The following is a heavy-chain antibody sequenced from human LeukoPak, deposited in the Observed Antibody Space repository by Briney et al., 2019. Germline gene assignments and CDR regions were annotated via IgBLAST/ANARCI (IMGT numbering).Heavy chain of an antibody. V-gene: IGHV4-39*07. CDR3: ARDARITMVRGAFDP. J-gene: IGHJ5*02. Sequence: SETLSLTCTVSGGSISSSSYYWGWIRQPPGKGLEWIGSIYYSGSTYYNPSLKSRVTISVDTSKNQFSLKLSSVTAADTAVYYCARDARITMVRGAFDPWGQGTLVTVPS. D-gene: IGHD3-10*01. CDR2: IYYSGST. CDR1: GGSISSSSYY.